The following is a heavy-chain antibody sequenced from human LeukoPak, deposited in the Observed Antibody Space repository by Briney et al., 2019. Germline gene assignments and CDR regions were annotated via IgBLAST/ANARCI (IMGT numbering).Heavy chain of an antibody. D-gene: IGHD2-2*01. J-gene: IGHJ4*02. CDR1: GFTFSSYG. Sequence: SGGSLRLSCAASGFTFSSYGMHWVRQAPGKGLEWVAVISYDGSNKYYADSVKGRFTISRDNSKNTLYLQMNSLRAEDTAVYYCAKDKDVVVPAAMECDYWGQGTLVTVSS. CDR3: AKDKDVVVPAAMECDY. V-gene: IGHV3-30*18. CDR2: ISYDGSNK.